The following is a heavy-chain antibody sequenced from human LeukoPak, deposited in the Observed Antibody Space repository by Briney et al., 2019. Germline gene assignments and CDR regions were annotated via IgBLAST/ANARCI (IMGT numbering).Heavy chain of an antibody. CDR2: IGDTGRAK. V-gene: IGHV3-30*03. CDR3: AREAAWGNWYFDH. D-gene: IGHD3-16*01. Sequence: GGSLGLSCAASGFTFSRHGMHWVRQAPGKGLEWVAVIGDTGRAKYYADSVEGRFTASRDNFKNTLYLEMNSLRYDDTALYYCAREAAWGNWYFDHWGRGTLVTVSS. J-gene: IGHJ2*01. CDR1: GFTFSRHG.